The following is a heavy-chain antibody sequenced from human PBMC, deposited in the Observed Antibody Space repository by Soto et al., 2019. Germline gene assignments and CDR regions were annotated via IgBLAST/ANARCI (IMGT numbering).Heavy chain of an antibody. CDR2: ISGSGGST. J-gene: IGHJ4*02. D-gene: IGHD3-22*01. CDR3: AKAYYYDSSGYYEYYFDY. CDR1: GFTFSSYA. Sequence: PGGSLRLSCAASGFTFSSYAMSWVRQAPGKGLEWVSAISGSGGSTYYADSVKGRFTISRDNSKNTLYLQMNSLRAEDTAVYYCAKAYYYDSSGYYEYYFDYWGQGTLVTVSS. V-gene: IGHV3-23*01.